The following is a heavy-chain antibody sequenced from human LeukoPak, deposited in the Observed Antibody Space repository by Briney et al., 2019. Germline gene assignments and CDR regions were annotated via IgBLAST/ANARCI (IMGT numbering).Heavy chain of an antibody. CDR2: SYTSGSL. CDR1: GGSISSYY. D-gene: IGHD3-16*01. J-gene: IGHJ4*02. Sequence: SETLSLTCTVSGGSISSYYWSWIRQPAGKGLEWIGRSYTSGSLNYNPSLKGRVTMSVDTSKNQFSLKLSSVTAADTAVYFCARSGGSGFQLDNWGQGTLVTVSS. V-gene: IGHV4-4*07. CDR3: ARSGGSGFQLDN.